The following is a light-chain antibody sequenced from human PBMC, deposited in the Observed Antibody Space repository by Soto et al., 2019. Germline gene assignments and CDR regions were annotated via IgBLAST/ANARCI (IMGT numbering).Light chain of an antibody. Sequence: SYELTQPPSVSVAPGQTDRITCGGNNIGSKSVHWYQQRPGQAPVLVVQDESDRPSGIPERFSGSNSENTATLTITRVEAVDEADYYCQVWDTSSDHVVFGGGTKVTVL. CDR1: NIGSKS. CDR3: QVWDTSSDHVV. V-gene: IGLV3-21*02. CDR2: DES. J-gene: IGLJ2*01.